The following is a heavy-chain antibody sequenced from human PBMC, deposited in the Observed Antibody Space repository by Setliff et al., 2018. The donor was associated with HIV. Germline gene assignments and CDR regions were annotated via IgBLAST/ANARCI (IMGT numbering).Heavy chain of an antibody. Sequence: SETLSLTCTVSGGSISSSSYYWGWIRQPPGKGLEWIGSIYYSGATYYNPSLKSRVTLSVDTSNNQFSLKLSSVTAADTAVYYCARHLRWELPYYFDYWGQGTLGTSPQ. CDR2: IYYSGAT. CDR3: ARHLRWELPYYFDY. J-gene: IGHJ4*02. V-gene: IGHV4-39*01. D-gene: IGHD1-26*01. CDR1: GGSISSSSYY.